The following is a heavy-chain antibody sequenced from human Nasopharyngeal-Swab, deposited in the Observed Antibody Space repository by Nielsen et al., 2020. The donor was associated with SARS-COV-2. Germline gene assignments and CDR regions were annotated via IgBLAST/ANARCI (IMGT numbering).Heavy chain of an antibody. J-gene: IGHJ6*02. Sequence: ASVKVSCKASGYTFTGYYMHWVRQAPGQGLEWVGWINPNSGGTNYAQKFQGWVTMTRDTSISTAYMELSRLRSDDTAVYYCARDLVYSYYYYGMDVWGQGTTVTVSS. CDR1: GYTFTGYY. D-gene: IGHD2-15*01. CDR2: INPNSGGT. CDR3: ARDLVYSYYYYGMDV. V-gene: IGHV1-2*04.